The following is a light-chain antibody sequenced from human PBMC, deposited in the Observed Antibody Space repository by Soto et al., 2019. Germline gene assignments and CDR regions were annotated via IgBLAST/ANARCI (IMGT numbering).Light chain of an antibody. CDR3: SSYARGTSLRV. CDR2: EVN. J-gene: IGLJ3*02. CDR1: SSDIGGYKY. V-gene: IGLV2-14*01. Sequence: QSVLTQPASVSGSPGQSITISCTGTSSDIGGYKYVSWYQQHPGLAPKLMIYEVNNRPSGVSNRFSGSKSGNTASLTISGLQAEDEADYFCSSYARGTSLRVFGGGTKLTVL.